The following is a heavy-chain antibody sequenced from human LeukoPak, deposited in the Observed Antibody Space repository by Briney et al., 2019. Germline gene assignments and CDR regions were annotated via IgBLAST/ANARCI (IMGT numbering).Heavy chain of an antibody. J-gene: IGHJ4*02. Sequence: GGSLRLSCAASGFTVSSNYMSWVRQAPGKGPEWVSVIYSGGSTYYADSVKGRFTISRDNSKNTLYLQMNSLRAEDTAVYYCARDRPGYSSGWYSDYWGQGTLVTVSS. CDR2: IYSGGST. CDR1: GFTVSSNY. CDR3: ARDRPGYSSGWYSDY. V-gene: IGHV3-53*01. D-gene: IGHD6-19*01.